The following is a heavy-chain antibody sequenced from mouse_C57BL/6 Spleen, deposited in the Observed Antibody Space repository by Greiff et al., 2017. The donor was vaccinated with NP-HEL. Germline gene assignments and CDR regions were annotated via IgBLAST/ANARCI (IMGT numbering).Heavy chain of an antibody. D-gene: IGHD5-1*01. Sequence: EVQLQQSGTVLARPGASVKMSCKTSGYTFTSYWMHWVKQRPGQGLEWIGAIYPGNSDTSYNQKFKGKSKLTAVTSASTAYMELSSLTNEDSAVYYCPVSPYLYAMDYWGQGTSVTVSS. CDR2: IYPGNSDT. CDR3: PVSPYLYAMDY. J-gene: IGHJ4*01. CDR1: GYTFTSYW. V-gene: IGHV1-5*01.